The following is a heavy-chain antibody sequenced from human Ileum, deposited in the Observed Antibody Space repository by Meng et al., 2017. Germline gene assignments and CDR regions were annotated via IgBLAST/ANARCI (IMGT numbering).Heavy chain of an antibody. V-gene: IGHV4-61*08. D-gene: IGHD7-27*01. CDR2: AST. CDR1: GGSVSSSGYQ. CDR3: ARDHWGSLDY. J-gene: IGHJ4*02. Sequence: QVPRQESGPGLVRPSETLSLICAVSGGSVSSSGYQWGWIRQPPGKGLEWIGYASTNYNPSLKSRVTISVDTSKNQFSLKLTSVTAADTAVYYCARDHWGSLDYWGQGVLVTVSS.